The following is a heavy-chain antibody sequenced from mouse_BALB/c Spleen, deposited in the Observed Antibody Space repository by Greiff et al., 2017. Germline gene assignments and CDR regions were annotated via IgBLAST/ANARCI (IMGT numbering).Heavy chain of an antibody. J-gene: IGHJ2*01. V-gene: IGHV1-4*02. CDR1: GYTFTSYT. CDR3: ARFDYEGGYDY. D-gene: IGHD2-4*01. Sequence: VKLQQSAAELARPGASVKMSCKASGYTFTSYTMHWVKQRPGQGLEWIGYINPSSGYTEYNQKFKDKTTLTADKSSSTAYMQLSSLTSEDSAVYYCARFDYEGGYDYWGQGTTLTVSS. CDR2: INPSSGYT.